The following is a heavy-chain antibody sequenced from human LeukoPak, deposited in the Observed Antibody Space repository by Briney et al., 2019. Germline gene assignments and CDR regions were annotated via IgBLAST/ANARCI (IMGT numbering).Heavy chain of an antibody. J-gene: IGHJ4*02. CDR2: VFYSGNT. CDR3: ARRGITYSSSFFAY. Sequence: PSETPSLTCTVSGDPIGGSNYYWAWIRQSPGKGLEWIGSVFYSGNTYYNPSLKSRVTISVDTSKSQFSLNLYSVTAADTATYYCARRGITYSSSFFAYWDQGTLVTVSS. V-gene: IGHV4-39*01. D-gene: IGHD6-13*01. CDR1: GDPIGGSNYY.